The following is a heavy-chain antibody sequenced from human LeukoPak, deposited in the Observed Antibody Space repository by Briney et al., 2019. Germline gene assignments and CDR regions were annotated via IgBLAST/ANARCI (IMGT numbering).Heavy chain of an antibody. Sequence: GESLRLTCAASGFTFSSYAMTWVRQAPGKGPEWISSITDSGGNTYSADSGKGRFTISRDNSKNTLYLQMNSLRVEDTAVYYCAKAPERSCNGASCYPLDYWGQGTLVTVSS. CDR3: AKAPERSCNGASCYPLDY. V-gene: IGHV3-23*01. J-gene: IGHJ4*02. CDR2: ITDSGGNT. D-gene: IGHD2-15*01. CDR1: GFTFSSYA.